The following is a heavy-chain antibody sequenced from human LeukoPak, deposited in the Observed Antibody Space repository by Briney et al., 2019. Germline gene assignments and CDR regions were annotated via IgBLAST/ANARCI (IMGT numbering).Heavy chain of an antibody. J-gene: IGHJ5*02. D-gene: IGHD2-2*01. V-gene: IGHV1-69*06. CDR2: IIPIFGTA. CDR3: ARAPRGYQLPYNWFDP. CDR1: GGTFSSYA. Sequence: ASVKVSCKASGGTFSSYAISRVRQAPGQGLEWMGGIIPIFGTANYAQKFQGRVTITADKSTSTAYMELSSLRSEDTAVYYCARAPRGYQLPYNWFDPWGQGTLVTVSS.